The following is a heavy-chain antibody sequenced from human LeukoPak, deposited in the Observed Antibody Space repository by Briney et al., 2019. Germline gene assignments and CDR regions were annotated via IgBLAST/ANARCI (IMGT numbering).Heavy chain of an antibody. J-gene: IGHJ5*02. D-gene: IGHD3-9*01. Sequence: ASAKVSCKASGYTFTGYYMHWVRQAPGQGLEWMGWINPNSGGTNYAQKFQGRVTMTRDTSISTAYMELSRLRSDDTAVYYCARTPLYDILTGLFDPWGQGTLVTVSS. CDR1: GYTFTGYY. CDR2: INPNSGGT. V-gene: IGHV1-2*02. CDR3: ARTPLYDILTGLFDP.